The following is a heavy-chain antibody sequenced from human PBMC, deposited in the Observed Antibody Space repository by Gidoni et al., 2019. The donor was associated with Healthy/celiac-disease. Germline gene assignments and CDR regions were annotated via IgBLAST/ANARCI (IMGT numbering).Heavy chain of an antibody. CDR2: INHSGST. J-gene: IGHJ6*02. D-gene: IGHD3-10*01. CDR1: GGSFSGYY. V-gene: IGHV4-34*01. CDR3: ARVGGLLLWFGELLNVDYYYYGMDV. Sequence: QVQLQQWGAGLLKPSETLSLTCAVYGGSFSGYYWSWIRQPPGKGLEWIGEINHSGSTNYNPSLKSRVTISVDTSKNQFSLKLSSVTAADTAVYYCARVGGLLLWFGELLNVDYYYYGMDVWGQGTTVTVSS.